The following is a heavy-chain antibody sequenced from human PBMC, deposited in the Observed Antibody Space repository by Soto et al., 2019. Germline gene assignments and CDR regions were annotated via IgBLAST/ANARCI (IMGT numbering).Heavy chain of an antibody. CDR2: ISSTATYT. J-gene: IGHJ4*02. CDR1: GFSFSDYY. CDR3: ARARLVVEGRFDY. Sequence: QVQLVEPGGGLVKPGGSLRLSCAASGFSFSDYYMNWIRQAPGKGLEWLSYISSTATYTNYADSVRGRFTISRDSAKNSLYLDMNGLRAEDTAVYYCARARLVVEGRFDYWGQGTLVTVSS. D-gene: IGHD3-22*01. V-gene: IGHV3-11*06.